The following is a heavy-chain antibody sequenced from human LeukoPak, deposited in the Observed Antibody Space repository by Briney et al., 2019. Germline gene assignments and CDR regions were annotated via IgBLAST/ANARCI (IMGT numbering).Heavy chain of an antibody. Sequence: GGSLRLSCAASGFPFNNYYMNWVRQAPGKGLEWVSYVSDDGRTTNYADSVKARFTVSRDNSMNTLFLQMSSLRADDTAVYYCAKTTRPLGALDYWGQGTLVTVSS. CDR1: GFPFNNYY. D-gene: IGHD1-26*01. V-gene: IGHV3-23*01. J-gene: IGHJ4*02. CDR3: AKTTRPLGALDY. CDR2: VSDDGRTT.